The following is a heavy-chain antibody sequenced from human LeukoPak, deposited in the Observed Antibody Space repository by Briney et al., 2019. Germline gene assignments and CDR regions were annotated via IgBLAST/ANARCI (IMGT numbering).Heavy chain of an antibody. V-gene: IGHV1-69*13. CDR3: VDYGPGTRQDY. Sequence: GASVNVSCKASGGTFSSYAISWVRQAPGQGLEWMGGIIPIFGTANYAQKFQGRVTITADESTSTAYMELSSLRSEDTAVYYCVDYGPGTRQDYRGQGTLLTVSS. D-gene: IGHD4-17*01. CDR1: GGTFSSYA. CDR2: IIPIFGTA. J-gene: IGHJ4*02.